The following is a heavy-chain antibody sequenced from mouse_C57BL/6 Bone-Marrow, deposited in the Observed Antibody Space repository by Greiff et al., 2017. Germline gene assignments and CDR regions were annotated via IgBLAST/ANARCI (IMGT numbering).Heavy chain of an antibody. J-gene: IGHJ3*01. CDR3: ARPMTLSY. D-gene: IGHD2-3*01. CDR1: GFSLTSYG. V-gene: IGHV2-2*01. Sequence: VKLMESGPGLVQPSQSLSITCTVSGFSLTSYGVHWVRQSPGKGLEWLGVIWSGGSTDYNAAFISRLSISKDNSKSQVFSKMNSLHADDAAIYYWARPMTLSYWGQGTLVTVSA. CDR2: IWSGGST.